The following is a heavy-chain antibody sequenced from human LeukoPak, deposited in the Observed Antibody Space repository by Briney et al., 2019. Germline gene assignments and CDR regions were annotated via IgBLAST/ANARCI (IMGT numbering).Heavy chain of an antibody. CDR2: IYHSGST. CDR1: GYSISSGYY. Sequence: SETLSLTCTVSGYSISSGYYWGWIRQPPGKGLEWIGSIYHSGSTYNNPSLKSRVTLSVDTSKNQCSLKLTSVTAADTAVYYCARDRYYYDNSGSTFDYWGQGTLVTVSS. D-gene: IGHD3-22*01. CDR3: ARDRYYYDNSGSTFDY. V-gene: IGHV4-38-2*02. J-gene: IGHJ4*02.